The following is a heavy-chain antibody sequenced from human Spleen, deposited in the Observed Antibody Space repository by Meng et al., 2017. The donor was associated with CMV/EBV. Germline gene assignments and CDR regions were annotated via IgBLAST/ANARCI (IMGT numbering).Heavy chain of an antibody. D-gene: IGHD2-21*01. J-gene: IGHJ6*02. CDR3: TRVVIYKAYGMDV. V-gene: IGHV3-30*02. Sequence: GESLKISCGTSGLTFSNYGMHWVRQAPGKGLEWVAFIRYDASNTYYADSVKGRFTISRDDSKTTAYLQMNKLKTEDTAVYYCTRVVIYKAYGMDVWGQGTTVTVSS. CDR1: GLTFSNYG. CDR2: IRYDASNT.